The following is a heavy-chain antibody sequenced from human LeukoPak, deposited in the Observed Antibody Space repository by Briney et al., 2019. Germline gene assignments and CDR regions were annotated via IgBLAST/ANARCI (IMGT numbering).Heavy chain of an antibody. CDR1: GFSFKSYG. J-gene: IGHJ4*02. CDR3: VKEYFRGFDQ. D-gene: IGHD2-8*01. V-gene: IGHV3-30*18. CDR2: ISNDGKLI. Sequence: GGSLRLSCAAAGFSFKSYGMHWVRRVPGKGLEWVASISNDGKLIYYVDSVRGRFTISRDNSNNTVHLQMNSLRTEDTAVYHCVKEYFRGFDQWGQGTLVKVSS.